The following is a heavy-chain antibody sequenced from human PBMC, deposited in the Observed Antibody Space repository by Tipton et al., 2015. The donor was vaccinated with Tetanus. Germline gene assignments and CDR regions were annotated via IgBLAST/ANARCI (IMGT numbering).Heavy chain of an antibody. CDR1: GYTFIDYD. Sequence: QLVQSGAEVKKPGASVKVSCKASGYTFIDYDINWVRQAPGQGREWMGWMNPESGDTGYSQRFQGRVTLTRSIPVSTAYMELNSLTSDDTAVYYCARGPRNWGFDNWGQGTLVTVSS. D-gene: IGHD7-27*01. J-gene: IGHJ4*02. CDR3: ARGPRNWGFDN. CDR2: MNPESGDT. V-gene: IGHV1-8*01.